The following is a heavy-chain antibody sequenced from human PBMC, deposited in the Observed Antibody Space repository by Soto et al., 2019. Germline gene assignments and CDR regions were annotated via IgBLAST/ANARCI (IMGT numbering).Heavy chain of an antibody. D-gene: IGHD3-10*01. CDR2: ISAYNGNT. J-gene: IGHJ6*02. CDR3: ARVSTVWFGAYYYGMDV. CDR1: GYTLTTHG. Sequence: ASLKVSLQASGYTLTTHGISWVRPAPGQRLEWMGWISAYNGNTNYAPKLQGRVTMTTDTSTTTAYMELRSLRSDDTAVYYCARVSTVWFGAYYYGMDVWGQGTTVTVSS. V-gene: IGHV1-18*01.